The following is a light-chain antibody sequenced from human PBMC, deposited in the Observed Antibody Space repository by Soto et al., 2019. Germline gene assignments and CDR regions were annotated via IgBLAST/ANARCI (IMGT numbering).Light chain of an antibody. CDR1: HDINTH. CDR3: ERLDRYPRT. CDR2: SAS. V-gene: IGKV1-9*01. J-gene: IGKJ1*01. Sequence: DVQLTQSPSFLSASVGDRVTITCRASHDINTHLAWYQQEPGKAPKLLIYSASSLQSGVPSRFRGSRTGTEYPLTINSLQPEDFGTYICERLDRYPRTFGPGTKVEI.